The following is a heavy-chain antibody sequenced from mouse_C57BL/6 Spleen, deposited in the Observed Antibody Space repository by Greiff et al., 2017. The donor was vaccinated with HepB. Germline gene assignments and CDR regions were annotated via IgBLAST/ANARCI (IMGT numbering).Heavy chain of an antibody. Sequence: EVQLLESGPGLVKPSQSLSLTCSVTGYSITSGYYWNWIRQFPGNKLEWMGYISYDGSNNYNPSLKNRISITRDTSKNQFFLKLNSVTTEDTATYYCARNWDGFDYWGQGTTLTVSS. J-gene: IGHJ2*01. V-gene: IGHV3-6*01. CDR1: GYSITSGYY. CDR3: ARNWDGFDY. D-gene: IGHD4-1*01. CDR2: ISYDGSN.